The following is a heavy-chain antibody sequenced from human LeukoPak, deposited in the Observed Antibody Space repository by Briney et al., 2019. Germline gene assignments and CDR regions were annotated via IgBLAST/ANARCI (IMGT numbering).Heavy chain of an antibody. V-gene: IGHV3-9*01. CDR1: GFTFDDYA. D-gene: IGHD2-15*01. CDR3: AKGSCSGGSCYFDY. Sequence: GGSLRLSRAASGFTFDDYAMHWVRQAPGKGLEWVSGISWNSGSIGYADSVKGRFTISRDNAKNSLYLQMNSLRAEDTALYYCAKGSCSGGSCYFDYWGQGTLVTVSS. CDR2: ISWNSGSI. J-gene: IGHJ4*02.